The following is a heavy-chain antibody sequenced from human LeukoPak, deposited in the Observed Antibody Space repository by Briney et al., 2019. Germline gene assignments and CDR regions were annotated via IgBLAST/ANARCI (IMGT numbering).Heavy chain of an antibody. Sequence: GGSLRLSCTASGFTFGDYAMSWFRQAPGKGLEWVGFIRSKAYGGTTEYAASVKGRFTISRDDSKSIAYLQMNSLKTEDTAVYYCTRVHGESMDYYYYMDVWGKGTTVTISS. CDR3: TRVHGESMDYYYYMDV. V-gene: IGHV3-49*03. D-gene: IGHD3-10*01. CDR2: IRSKAYGGTT. CDR1: GFTFGDYA. J-gene: IGHJ6*03.